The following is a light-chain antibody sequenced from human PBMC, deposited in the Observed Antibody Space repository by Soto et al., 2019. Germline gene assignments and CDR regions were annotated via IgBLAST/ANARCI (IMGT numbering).Light chain of an antibody. CDR2: AAS. V-gene: IGKV1-39*01. CDR3: QQTYTSPWT. Sequence: DIQMTQSPSSLSASVGDRITITCRPSQSIGTSLNWYQQTPEKAPKLLISAASTLHSGVPSRFSGSGSGTHFTLTISSLQPEDFATYYCQQTYTSPWTFGQGTNVEI. CDR1: QSIGTS. J-gene: IGKJ1*01.